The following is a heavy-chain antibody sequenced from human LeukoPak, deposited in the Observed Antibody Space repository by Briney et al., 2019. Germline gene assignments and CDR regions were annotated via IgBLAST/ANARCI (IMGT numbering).Heavy chain of an antibody. CDR3: ARDDRHSSSCPTY. CDR2: ITSSGYI. D-gene: IGHD6-13*01. V-gene: IGHV3-21*01. J-gene: IGHJ4*02. Sequence: GGSLGLSCAASGFTFSSYSMNWVRQAPGKGLEWVSSITSSGYIYYADSVKGRFTISRDNAKNSLYLQMNSLRAEDTAVYYCARDDRHSSSCPTYWGQGTLVTVSS. CDR1: GFTFSSYS.